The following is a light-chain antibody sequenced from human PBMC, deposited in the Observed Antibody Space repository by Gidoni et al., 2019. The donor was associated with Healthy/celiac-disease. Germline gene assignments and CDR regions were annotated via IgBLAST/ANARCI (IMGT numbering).Light chain of an antibody. CDR1: SSDIGGYHY. CDR3: SSYSSSSTLYV. J-gene: IGLJ1*01. Sequence: QSALTQPASVSGSPGQSITISCTGTSSDIGGYHYVSWYQQHPWKAPKLIICDVSNRPSGVSNRFSGSKSGNTASLTISGLQAEDEADYYCSSYSSSSTLYVFGTGTKVTVL. CDR2: DVS. V-gene: IGLV2-14*03.